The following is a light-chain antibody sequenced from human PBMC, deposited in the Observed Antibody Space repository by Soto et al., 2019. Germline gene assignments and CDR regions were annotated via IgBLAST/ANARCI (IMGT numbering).Light chain of an antibody. J-gene: IGKJ2*01. CDR3: QQYNNWPPRYT. V-gene: IGKV3-15*01. CDR2: DAS. CDR1: QIVSSN. Sequence: EIVMTQSPATLSVSPGERATLSCRASQIVSSNVAWYQQKAGQAPRLLINDASTRATGIPARFSGSGSGTEFTLTISRLQSEDFAVYCCQQYNNWPPRYTFGQGTKLEIK.